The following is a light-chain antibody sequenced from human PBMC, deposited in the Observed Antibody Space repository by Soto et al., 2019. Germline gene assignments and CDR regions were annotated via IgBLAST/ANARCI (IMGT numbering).Light chain of an antibody. CDR1: QSISSY. CDR3: LQHNSYPRA. Sequence: DIQMTQSPSSLTASVGDRVTITCRASQSISSYLGWYQQKPGKAPKRLIYAASSLESGVPARFSGSGSGTEFTLTISSLQPEDFATYYCLQHNSYPRAFGQRTKVDIK. J-gene: IGKJ1*01. V-gene: IGKV1-17*01. CDR2: AAS.